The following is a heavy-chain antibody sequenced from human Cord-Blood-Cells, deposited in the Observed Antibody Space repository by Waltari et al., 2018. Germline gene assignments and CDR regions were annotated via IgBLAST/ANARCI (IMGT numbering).Heavy chain of an antibody. V-gene: IGHV3-7*01. CDR2: IKQNGREK. J-gene: IGHJ2*01. Sequence: EVQLVESGGGLVQPGGSLRLSCAASGFTFSSYWMSWVRQAPGKGLEWGANIKQNGREKYYVDSVKGRFTISRDNAKNSLYLQRNSLRAEDTAVYYCARLRKGYFDLWGRGTLVTVSS. CDR3: ARLRKGYFDL. CDR1: GFTFSSYW. D-gene: IGHD3-16*01.